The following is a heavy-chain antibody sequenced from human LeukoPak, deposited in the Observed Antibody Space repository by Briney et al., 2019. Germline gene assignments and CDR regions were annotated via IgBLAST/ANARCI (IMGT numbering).Heavy chain of an antibody. V-gene: IGHV3-33*01. J-gene: IGHJ3*02. CDR2: IWYDGSNK. Sequence: GRSLRLSCAASGFTFSSYGMHWVRQAPGKGLEWVAVIWYDGSNKYYADSVKGRFTISRDNSKNTLYLQMNSLRAEDTAVCYCARDPYYYDSSGYRTVDDAFDIWGQGTMVTVSS. D-gene: IGHD3-22*01. CDR3: ARDPYYYDSSGYRTVDDAFDI. CDR1: GFTFSSYG.